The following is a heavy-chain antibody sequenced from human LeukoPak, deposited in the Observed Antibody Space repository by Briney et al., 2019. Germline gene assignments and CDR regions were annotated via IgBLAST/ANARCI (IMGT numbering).Heavy chain of an antibody. V-gene: IGHV3-30*03. CDR3: ARGYGGNSAAFDI. D-gene: IGHD4-23*01. J-gene: IGHJ3*02. CDR2: ISYDGSNK. Sequence: GGSLRLSCLASGFTFRSFGMHWVRQALGTGLEWVAPISYDGSNKNYADSVKGRFTISRDNSKNILYLQMNSLRVEDTAVYFCARGYGGNSAAFDIWGQGTMVTVSS. CDR1: GFTFRSFG.